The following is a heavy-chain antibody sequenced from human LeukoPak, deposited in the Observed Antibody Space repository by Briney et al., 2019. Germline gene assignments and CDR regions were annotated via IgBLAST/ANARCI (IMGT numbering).Heavy chain of an antibody. Sequence: SGRSLRLSCAASGFSFSSYAMHWVRQAPGKGLEWVAVISYDGSNKYYADSVKGRFTISRDNSKNTLYLQMNSLRAEDTAVHYCARGVSMAQPHIDYWGQGTLVTVSS. CDR1: GFSFSSYA. V-gene: IGHV3-30-3*01. CDR2: ISYDGSNK. CDR3: ARGVSMAQPHIDY. D-gene: IGHD2/OR15-2a*01. J-gene: IGHJ4*02.